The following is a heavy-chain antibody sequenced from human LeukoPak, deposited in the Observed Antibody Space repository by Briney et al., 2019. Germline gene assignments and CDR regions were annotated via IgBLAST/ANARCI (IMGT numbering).Heavy chain of an antibody. D-gene: IGHD3-16*01. V-gene: IGHV4-4*02. Sequence: SETLSLTCAVSGGSISSGNWWSWVRQPPGKGLEWIGQIYHSGSTKYNPSLKSRVTTSLDKSKNQFSLNVTSVTAADTAVYYCSRSELGGVYFQQWGQGTLVTVSS. CDR1: GGSISSGNW. J-gene: IGHJ1*01. CDR3: SRSELGGVYFQQ. CDR2: IYHSGST.